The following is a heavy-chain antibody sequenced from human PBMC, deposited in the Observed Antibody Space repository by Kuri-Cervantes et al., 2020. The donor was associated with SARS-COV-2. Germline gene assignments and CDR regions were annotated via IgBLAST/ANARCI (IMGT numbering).Heavy chain of an antibody. CDR1: GSTVSSNY. CDR3: ARGRHYYDSSGEWFDP. V-gene: IGHV3-53*01. CDR2: IYSGGST. Sequence: GESLKISCAASGSTVSSNYMSWVRQAPGKGLEWVSVIYSGGSTYYAGSVKGRFTISKENAKNSLYLQMNSLRAGDTAVYYCARGRHYYDSSGEWFDPWGQGTLVTVSS. D-gene: IGHD3-22*01. J-gene: IGHJ5*02.